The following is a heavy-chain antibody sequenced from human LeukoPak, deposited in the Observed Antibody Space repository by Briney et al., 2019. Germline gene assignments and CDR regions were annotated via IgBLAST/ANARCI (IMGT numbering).Heavy chain of an antibody. CDR1: GFSFSSYW. J-gene: IGHJ4*02. Sequence: GVSLRLSCAASGFSFSSYWMSWVRQAPGKGLEWVANIKKDGSDKYYVDSVKGRFTISRDNAKNSLDLQMNSLRAEDTAVYYCARLLYGGLFDYWGQGTLVTVSS. CDR2: IKKDGSDK. V-gene: IGHV3-7*01. D-gene: IGHD2/OR15-2a*01. CDR3: ARLLYGGLFDY.